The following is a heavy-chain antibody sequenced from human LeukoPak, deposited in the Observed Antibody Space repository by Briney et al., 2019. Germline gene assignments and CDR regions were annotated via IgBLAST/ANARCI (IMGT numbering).Heavy chain of an antibody. CDR2: IYYSGST. V-gene: IGHV4-31*03. CDR3: ARGAGYCSSTSCQNYYYYYGMDV. J-gene: IGHJ6*02. Sequence: SETLSLTCTVSGGSISSGGYYWSWIRQHPGKGLGWIGYIYYSGSTYYNPSLKSRVTISVDTSKNQFFLKLSSVTAADTAVYYCARGAGYCSSTSCQNYYYYYGMDVWGQGTTVTVSS. CDR1: GGSISSGGYY. D-gene: IGHD2-2*01.